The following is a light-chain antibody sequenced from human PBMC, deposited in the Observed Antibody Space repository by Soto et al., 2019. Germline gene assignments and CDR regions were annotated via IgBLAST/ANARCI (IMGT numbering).Light chain of an antibody. V-gene: IGKV3-20*01. CDR1: QSVGKNY. CDR2: NAL. CDR3: HQYAYAPLT. Sequence: EIVLTQFPATLSLSPGDSATLSCKASQSVGKNYLGWFQQKPGQAPRLLIYNALDRATGITDRFSGRGSGTDFTLTIRRLEPEDFAVYYCHQYAYAPLTFGGGTKVEIK. J-gene: IGKJ4*01.